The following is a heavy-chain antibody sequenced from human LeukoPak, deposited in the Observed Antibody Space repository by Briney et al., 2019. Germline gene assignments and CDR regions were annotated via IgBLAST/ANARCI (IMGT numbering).Heavy chain of an antibody. Sequence: PSETLSLTCTVSGGSISSSSYYWGWIRQPPGKGLEWIGSINYSGSTYYNPSLKSRVTISVDTSKNQFSLKLSTVTAADTAVYYCARGTGGYYYYMDVWGKGTAVTVSS. D-gene: IGHD7-27*01. CDR3: ARGTGGYYYYMDV. CDR2: INYSGST. J-gene: IGHJ6*03. V-gene: IGHV4-39*07. CDR1: GGSISSSSYY.